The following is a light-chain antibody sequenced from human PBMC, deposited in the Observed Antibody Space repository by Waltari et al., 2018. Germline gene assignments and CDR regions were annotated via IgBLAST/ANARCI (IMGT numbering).Light chain of an antibody. CDR2: LGS. V-gene: IGKV2-28*01. J-gene: IGKJ1*01. Sequence: IVMPQSPLSLSVTPGEPASISCRSSQSLLNSNGYNYWDWYLQKPGQSPQHLIYLGSYRASGVPDRFSGSGSGTDFTLKISRVEAEDVGVYYCMQALETPPWTFGQGTKVEIK. CDR3: MQALETPPWT. CDR1: QSLLNSNGYNY.